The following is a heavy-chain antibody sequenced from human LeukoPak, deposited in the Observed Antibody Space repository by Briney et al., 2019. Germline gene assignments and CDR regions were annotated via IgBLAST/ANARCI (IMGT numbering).Heavy chain of an antibody. CDR3: ARTDRTEDPIDY. CDR1: GYSFRNYW. CDR2: IYPGDSDT. V-gene: IGHV5-51*01. J-gene: IGHJ4*02. D-gene: IGHD7-27*01. Sequence: HGESLKISCKGSGYSFRNYWIGWVRQMPGKDLEWMGIIYPGDSDTRYSPSFQGQVTISADKSISTAYLQWSSLKASDSAMYFCARTDRTEDPIDYWGQGTLVTVSS.